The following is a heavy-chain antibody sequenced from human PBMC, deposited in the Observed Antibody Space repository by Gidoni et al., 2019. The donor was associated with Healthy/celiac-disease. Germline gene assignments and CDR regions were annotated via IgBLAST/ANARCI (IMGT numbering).Heavy chain of an antibody. Sequence: QVQLVESGGGVVQPGRSLRLSCAASGFTFSSYAMHWVRQAPGKGLEWVAVISYDGSNKYYADSVKGRFTISRDNSKNTLYLQMNSLRAEDTAVYYCARGPTWNDEPFDYWGQGTLVTVSS. V-gene: IGHV3-30*04. CDR2: ISYDGSNK. CDR3: ARGPTWNDEPFDY. J-gene: IGHJ4*02. CDR1: GFTFSSYA. D-gene: IGHD1-1*01.